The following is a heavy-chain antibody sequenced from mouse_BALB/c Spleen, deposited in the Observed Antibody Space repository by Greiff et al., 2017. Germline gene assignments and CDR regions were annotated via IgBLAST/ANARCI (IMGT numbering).Heavy chain of an antibody. Sequence: VQLQQSGAELVRPGSSVKISCKASGYAFSSYWMNWVKQRPGQGLEWIGQIYPGGGDTNYNGKFKGKATLTADKSSSTAYMQLSSLTSEDSAVFFCARDEGRRGFAYWGQGTLVTVSA. CDR1: GYAFSSYW. V-gene: IGHV1-80*01. J-gene: IGHJ3*01. CDR3: ARDEGRRGFAY. CDR2: IYPGGGDT. D-gene: IGHD2-14*01.